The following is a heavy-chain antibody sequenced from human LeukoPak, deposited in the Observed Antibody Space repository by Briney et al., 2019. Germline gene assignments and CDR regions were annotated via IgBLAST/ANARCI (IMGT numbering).Heavy chain of an antibody. CDR1: GYSISSSSYY. V-gene: IGHV4-39*07. CDR2: IYYSGST. J-gene: IGHJ6*02. Sequence: PSETLSLTCTVSGYSISSSSYYWGWIRQPPGKGLKWIGSIYYSGSTYYNPSLKSRVTISVDTSKNQFSLKLSSVTAADTAVYYCARGGSWYGLDVWGQGTTVTVSS. CDR3: ARGGSWYGLDV. D-gene: IGHD6-13*01.